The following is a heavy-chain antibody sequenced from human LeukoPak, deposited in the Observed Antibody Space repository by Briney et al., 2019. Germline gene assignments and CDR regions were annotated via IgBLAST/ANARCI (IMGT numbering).Heavy chain of an antibody. J-gene: IGHJ5*02. CDR2: IYPGDSDT. D-gene: IGHD6-19*01. Sequence: GASLQISCKGSGSTFTNYWIGWVRQLPGKGLEWMGIIYPGDSDTRYSPSFQGQVTISADKSISTAYLQWSSLRASDTAVYYCARRLNWFDPWGQGTLVTVSS. CDR3: ARRLNWFDP. V-gene: IGHV5-51*01. CDR1: GSTFTNYW.